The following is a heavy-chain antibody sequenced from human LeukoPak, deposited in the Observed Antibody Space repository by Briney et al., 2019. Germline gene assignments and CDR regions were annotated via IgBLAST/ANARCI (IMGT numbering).Heavy chain of an antibody. CDR3: ASSSITKDEIAAPQDEIAAPQRFYF. V-gene: IGHV1-69*05. J-gene: IGHJ4*02. CDR1: GDTFSRNP. D-gene: IGHD6-13*01. CDR2: IVPFSGTR. Sequence: AASVKVSCKASGDTFSRNPISWVRQAPGQGLEWMGGIVPFSGTRNYEQKFQGRVTMTRDTSISTAYMELSSLRSDDTAVYYCASSSITKDEIAAPQDEIAAPQRFYFWGQGALVTVSS.